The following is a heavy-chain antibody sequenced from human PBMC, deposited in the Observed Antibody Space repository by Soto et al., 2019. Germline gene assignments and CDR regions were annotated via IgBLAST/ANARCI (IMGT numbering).Heavy chain of an antibody. V-gene: IGHV1-3*01. CDR1: GYTFTSYA. D-gene: IGHD2-15*01. CDR3: ARVEDNHYGMDV. CDR2: INAGNGNT. Sequence: ASVKVSCKASGYTFTSYAMHWVRQAPGQRLEWMGWINAGNGNTKYSQKFQGRVTITRDTSASTAYMELSSLRSEDTAVYYCARVEDNHYGMDVWGQGTTVTVSS. J-gene: IGHJ6*02.